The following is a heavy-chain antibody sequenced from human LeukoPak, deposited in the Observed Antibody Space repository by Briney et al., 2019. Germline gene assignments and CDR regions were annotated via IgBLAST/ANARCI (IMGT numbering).Heavy chain of an antibody. D-gene: IGHD1-1*01. Sequence: ASVKVSCKAAGYTFTSYDINWVRQATGQGLEWMGWMYPNSGDTDYAQKFQGRVTMTRNTSISTAYMELSSLRSEDTAMYYCARGSRTFDFWGQGTLLTVSS. V-gene: IGHV1-8*01. CDR2: MYPNSGDT. CDR1: GYTFTSYD. J-gene: IGHJ4*02. CDR3: ARGSRTFDF.